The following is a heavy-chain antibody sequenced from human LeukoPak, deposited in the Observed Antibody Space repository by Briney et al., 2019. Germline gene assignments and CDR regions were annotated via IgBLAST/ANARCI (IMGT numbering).Heavy chain of an antibody. CDR2: ITGSGGST. Sequence: GGSLRLSCAASGFTFTSYAMSWVRQAPGKGLEWVSAITGSGGSTYYADSVKGRFAISRDNSKSTLYLQINSLTVDDAALYYCARGGVYIGSFFDYWGQGTLVTVSS. V-gene: IGHV3-23*01. J-gene: IGHJ4*02. CDR1: GFTFTSYA. CDR3: ARGGVYIGSFFDY. D-gene: IGHD1-26*01.